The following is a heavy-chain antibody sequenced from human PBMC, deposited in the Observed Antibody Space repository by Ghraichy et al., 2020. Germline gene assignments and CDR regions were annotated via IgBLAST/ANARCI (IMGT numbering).Heavy chain of an antibody. Sequence: SQTLSLTCTVSGGSISSGGYYWSWIRQHPGKGLEWIGYIYYSGSTYYNPSLKSRVTISVDTSKNQFSLKLSSVTAADTAVYYCARAQRGGYSYIPDGFDYWGQGTLVTVSS. V-gene: IGHV4-31*02. D-gene: IGHD5-18*01. CDR2: IYYSGST. J-gene: IGHJ4*02. CDR3: ARAQRGGYSYIPDGFDY. CDR1: GGSISSGGYY.